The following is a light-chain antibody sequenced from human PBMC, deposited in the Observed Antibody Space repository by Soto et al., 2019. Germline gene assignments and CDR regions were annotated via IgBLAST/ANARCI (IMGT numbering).Light chain of an antibody. J-gene: IGKJ1*01. CDR2: GAS. CDR3: QLLDISPHP. V-gene: IGKV3-20*01. CDR1: QSVIRRV. Sequence: TLSLSPVYRATLSCRASQSVIRRVFAWDQQKPGQAPRLLIHGASTRATGTPDRFSGSGSGTDFTLTIIRLEPEDFLVYYCQLLDISPHPFGQVTKLDI.